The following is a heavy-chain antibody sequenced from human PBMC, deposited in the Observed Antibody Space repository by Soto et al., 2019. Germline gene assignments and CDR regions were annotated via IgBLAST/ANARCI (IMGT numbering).Heavy chain of an antibody. CDR3: VRRHVSATGIDWFDP. CDR2: INAANGDT. D-gene: IGHD6-13*01. V-gene: IGHV1-3*01. CDR1: GYTFTSYG. J-gene: IGHJ5*02. Sequence: XSVKVSCKASGYTFTSYGIHWVRQAPGQRLEWMGWINAANGDTKYSPKFQGRVTITRDTSASTAYMELSSLRSEDTAVYYCVRRHVSATGIDWFDPWDQGTLVTVSS.